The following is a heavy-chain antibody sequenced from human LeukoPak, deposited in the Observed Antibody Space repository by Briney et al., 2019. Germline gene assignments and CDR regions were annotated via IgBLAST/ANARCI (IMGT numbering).Heavy chain of an antibody. CDR2: INWNGGST. J-gene: IGHJ6*03. CDR1: GFTFDDYG. Sequence: GGSLRLSCAASGFTFDDYGMSWVRQAPGKGLEWVSGINWNGGSTGYADSVKGRFIISRDNAKNSLYLQMNSLRAEDTALYYCARDAPSVVITTYYYYYYMDVWGKGTTVTVSS. V-gene: IGHV3-20*04. CDR3: ARDAPSVVITTYYYYYYMDV. D-gene: IGHD3-22*01.